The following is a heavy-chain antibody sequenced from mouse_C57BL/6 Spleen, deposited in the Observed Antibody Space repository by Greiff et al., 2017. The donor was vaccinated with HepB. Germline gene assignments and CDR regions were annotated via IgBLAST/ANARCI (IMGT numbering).Heavy chain of an antibody. CDR1: GYTFTDYE. CDR2: IDPETGGT. J-gene: IGHJ2*01. CDR3: TTPDSSGYFDY. Sequence: QVQLKESGAELVRPGASVTLSCKASGYTFTDYEMHWVKQTPVHGLEWIGAIDPETGGTAYNQKFKGKAILTADKSSSTAYMELRSLTSEDSAVYYCTTPDSSGYFDYWGQGTTLTVSS. D-gene: IGHD3-2*01. V-gene: IGHV1-15*01.